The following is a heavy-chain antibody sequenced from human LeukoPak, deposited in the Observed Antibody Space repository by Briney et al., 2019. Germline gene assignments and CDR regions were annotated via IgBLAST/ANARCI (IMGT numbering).Heavy chain of an antibody. CDR2: IRSKAYGGTT. Sequence: SSGDYYWSWIRQPPGKGLEWVGFIRSKAYGGTTEYAASVKGRFTISRDDSKSIAYLQMNSLKTEDTAVYYCTRDWELPILWGQGTLVTVSS. CDR1: SSGDYY. CDR3: TRDWELPIL. V-gene: IGHV3-49*03. D-gene: IGHD1-26*01. J-gene: IGHJ4*02.